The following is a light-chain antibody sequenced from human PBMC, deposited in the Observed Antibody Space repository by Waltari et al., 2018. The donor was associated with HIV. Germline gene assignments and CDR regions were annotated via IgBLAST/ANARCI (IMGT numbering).Light chain of an antibody. CDR2: EDT. CDR3: QAYDSSNRNYV. J-gene: IGLJ1*01. Sequence: NFMLPQPHSVSEYPGKTVKITCTTSSGSIGSSNVQWYPHRPGSSPTIVIYEDTKRPSGVPDRCSGSVHYSSNSASLTISGLKTEDEADYYCQAYDSSNRNYVFGTGTKVTV. CDR1: SGSIGSSN. V-gene: IGLV6-57*01.